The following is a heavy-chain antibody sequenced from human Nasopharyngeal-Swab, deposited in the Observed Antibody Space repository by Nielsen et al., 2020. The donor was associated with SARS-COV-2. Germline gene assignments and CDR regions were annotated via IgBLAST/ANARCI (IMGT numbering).Heavy chain of an antibody. CDR3: ARGDSPDNYYDSSSYAFDI. J-gene: IGHJ3*02. V-gene: IGHV7-4-1*02. D-gene: IGHD3-22*01. Sequence: ASVKVSCKASGYTFTSYAMNWVRQAPGQGLEWMGWINTNTGNPTYAQGFTGRFVFSLDTSVSTAYLQISSLKAEDTAVYYCARGDSPDNYYDSSSYAFDIWGQGTMVTVSS. CDR1: GYTFTSYA. CDR2: INTNTGNP.